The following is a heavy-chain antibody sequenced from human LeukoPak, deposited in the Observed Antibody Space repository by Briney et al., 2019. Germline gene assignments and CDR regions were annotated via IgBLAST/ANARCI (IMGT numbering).Heavy chain of an antibody. CDR2: FYYTGRA. D-gene: IGHD4-17*01. CDR3: AREGYVEYDRNDY. CDR1: GGSISSASSY. V-gene: IGHV4-39*07. Sequence: PSETLSLTCAVSGGSISSASSYWVWIRQPPGKGLEWIGSFYYTGRAYYNPSLKSRVAISVDMSKNQFSLKLISVTAADTAMYYCAREGYVEYDRNDYWGQGTLVTISS. J-gene: IGHJ4*02.